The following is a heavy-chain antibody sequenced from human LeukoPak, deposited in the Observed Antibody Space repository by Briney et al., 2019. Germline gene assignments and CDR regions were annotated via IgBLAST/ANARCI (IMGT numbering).Heavy chain of an antibody. D-gene: IGHD3-10*01. J-gene: IGHJ4*02. CDR2: ISCSGGST. V-gene: IGHV3-23*01. CDR3: AKRPRYGSGSYYNDPFDY. CDR1: GFTFSSYA. Sequence: GGSLRLSCAASGFTFSSYAMSWVRQAPGKGLEWVSAISCSGGSTYYADSVKGRFTISRDNSKNTLYLQMNSLRAEDTAVYYCAKRPRYGSGSYYNDPFDYWGQGTLVTVSS.